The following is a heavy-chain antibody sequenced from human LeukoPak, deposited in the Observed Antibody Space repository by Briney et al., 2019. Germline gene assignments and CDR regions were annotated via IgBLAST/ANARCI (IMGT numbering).Heavy chain of an antibody. CDR3: ARDRNVDYFDY. Sequence: GRSLRLSCAASGFTFSTYGMHWVRQAPGKGLEWGAVIWYDGSDKYYADSVKGRFTISRDNSKNTLYLQMNSLRAEDTAVYYCARDRNVDYFDYWGQGTLVTVAS. CDR2: IWYDGSDK. J-gene: IGHJ4*02. D-gene: IGHD1-1*01. CDR1: GFTFSTYG. V-gene: IGHV3-33*01.